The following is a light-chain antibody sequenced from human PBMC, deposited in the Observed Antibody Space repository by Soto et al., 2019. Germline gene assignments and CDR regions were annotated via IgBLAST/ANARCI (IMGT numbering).Light chain of an antibody. J-gene: IGKJ5*01. CDR3: QQLGSSPQIT. CDR2: GAS. CDR1: QSVSSY. Sequence: VRTQSPGARASSPGGGGTRSCLSSQSVSSYLAWYQQKPGQAPTLLIYGASTRATGIPPRFSGRGSGTDFTLTISSLQPEDFAVYYCQQLGSSPQITGGQGTQREIK. V-gene: IGKV3-20*01.